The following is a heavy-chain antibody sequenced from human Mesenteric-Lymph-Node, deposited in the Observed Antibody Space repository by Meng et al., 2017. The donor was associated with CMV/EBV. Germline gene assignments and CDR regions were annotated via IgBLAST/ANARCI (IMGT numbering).Heavy chain of an antibody. J-gene: IGHJ6*02. Sequence: SVKVSCKASGGTFSSYAISWVRQAPGQGLEWMGGIIPILGIANYAQKFQGRVTITADKSTSTAYMELSSLRSEDTAVYYCARDSTVTTSYYYYAMDVWGQGTTVTVSS. D-gene: IGHD4-17*01. CDR1: GGTFSSYA. CDR2: IIPILGIA. V-gene: IGHV1-69*10. CDR3: ARDSTVTTSYYYYAMDV.